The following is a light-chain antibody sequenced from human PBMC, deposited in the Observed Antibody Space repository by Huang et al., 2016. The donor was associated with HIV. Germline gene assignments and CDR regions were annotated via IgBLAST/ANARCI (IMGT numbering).Light chain of an antibody. CDR2: AAS. CDR1: QDISNY. V-gene: IGKV1-17*03. Sequence: DIQLTQSPSSMSASVGDRVSITCRAIQDISNYLAWFQQKPGGAPKRLIYAASSLQSGVPSRFSGSRSGTKFTLTISSLQPEDFATYYCLQHHGYPRTFGQGTNV. J-gene: IGKJ1*01. CDR3: LQHHGYPRT.